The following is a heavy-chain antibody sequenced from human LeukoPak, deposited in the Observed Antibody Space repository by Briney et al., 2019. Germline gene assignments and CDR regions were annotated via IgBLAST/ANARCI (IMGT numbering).Heavy chain of an antibody. CDR1: GFTFSSYG. V-gene: IGHV3-30*19. CDR3: ARKFTMIVNALSP. Sequence: AGGSLRLSCAASGFTFSSYGMHWVRQAPGKGLEWVAVISYDGSNKYYADSVKGRFTISRDNSKNTLYLQMNSLRAEDTAVYYCARKFTMIVNALSPWGQGTLVTVSS. D-gene: IGHD3-22*01. CDR2: ISYDGSNK. J-gene: IGHJ5*02.